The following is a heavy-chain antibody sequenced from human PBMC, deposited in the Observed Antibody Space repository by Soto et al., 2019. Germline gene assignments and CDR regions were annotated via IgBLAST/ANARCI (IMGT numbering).Heavy chain of an antibody. CDR3: ARDSAVDGLLNYYGMDV. J-gene: IGHJ6*02. D-gene: IGHD5-12*01. CDR2: IYYSGST. CDR1: GGSISSYY. V-gene: IGHV4-59*01. Sequence: SETLSLTCTVSGGSISSYYWSWIRQPPGKGLEWIGYIYYSGSTNYNPSLKSRVTISVDTSKNQFSLKLSSVTAADTAVYYCARDSAVDGLLNYYGMDVWGQGTTVTVSS.